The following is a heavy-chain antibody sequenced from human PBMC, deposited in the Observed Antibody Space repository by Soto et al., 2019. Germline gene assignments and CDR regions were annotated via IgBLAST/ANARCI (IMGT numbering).Heavy chain of an antibody. D-gene: IGHD3-10*01. CDR1: GFTFSSYG. CDR2: ISYDGSNK. CDR3: AKVLGLGFGELLGFDY. V-gene: IGHV3-30*18. J-gene: IGHJ4*02. Sequence: QVQLVESGGGVVQPGRSLRLSCAASGFTFSSYGMHWVRQAPGKGLEWVAVISYDGSNKYYADSVKGRFTISRDNSKNTLYLQMNSLRAEDTAVYYCAKVLGLGFGELLGFDYWGQGTLVTVSS.